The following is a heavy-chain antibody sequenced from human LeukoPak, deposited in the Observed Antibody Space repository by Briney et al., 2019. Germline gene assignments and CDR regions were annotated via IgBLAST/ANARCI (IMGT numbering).Heavy chain of an antibody. V-gene: IGHV3-48*04. D-gene: IGHD3-9*01. CDR3: AREGNDILTGLKAYYFGY. CDR2: ISSSGSTI. Sequence: GGSLRLSCAASGFTFSSYSMNWVRQAPGKGLEWVSYISSSGSTIYYADSVKGRFTISRDNAKNSLYLQMNSLRAEDTAVYYCAREGNDILTGLKAYYFGYWGQGTLVTVSS. CDR1: GFTFSSYS. J-gene: IGHJ4*02.